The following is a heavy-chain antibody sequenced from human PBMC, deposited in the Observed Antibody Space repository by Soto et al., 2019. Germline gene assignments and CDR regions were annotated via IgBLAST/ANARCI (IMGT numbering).Heavy chain of an antibody. Sequence: GGSLRLSCAASGSTFSSYSMNWVRQAPGKGLEWVSSISSSSSYIYYADSVKGRFTISRDNAKNSLHLQMNSLRAEDTAVYYCARDPPYDFWSGYASPFDYWGQGTLVTVSS. CDR1: GSTFSSYS. CDR2: ISSSSSYI. CDR3: ARDPPYDFWSGYASPFDY. V-gene: IGHV3-21*01. D-gene: IGHD3-3*01. J-gene: IGHJ4*02.